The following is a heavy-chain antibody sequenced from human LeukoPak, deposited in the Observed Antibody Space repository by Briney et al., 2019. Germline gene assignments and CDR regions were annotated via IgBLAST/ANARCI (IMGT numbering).Heavy chain of an antibody. Sequence: GASVNVSCKASVYTLTSYGISWVRQAPGQGLEWMGWISAYNGNTNYAQKLQGRVTMTTDTSTSTAYMELRSLRSDDTAVYCCARDSEYYDILTGYYKSCLFDYWGQGTLVTVSS. CDR2: ISAYNGNT. CDR3: ARDSEYYDILTGYYKSCLFDY. D-gene: IGHD3-9*01. V-gene: IGHV1-18*01. J-gene: IGHJ4*02. CDR1: VYTLTSYG.